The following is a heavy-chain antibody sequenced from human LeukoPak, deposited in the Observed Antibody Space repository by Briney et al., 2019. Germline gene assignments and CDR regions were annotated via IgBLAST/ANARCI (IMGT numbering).Heavy chain of an antibody. J-gene: IGHJ4*02. CDR2: IYYSGST. CDR1: GGSISSGGYY. CDR3: ARGYCSSTSCYLADY. Sequence: PSQTLSLTCTVSGGSISSGGYYWSWIRQHPGKGLEWIGYIYYSGSTYYSPSLKSRVTISVDTSKNQFSLKLGSVTAADTAVYYCARGYCSSTSCYLADYWGQGTLVTVSS. D-gene: IGHD2-2*01. V-gene: IGHV4-31*03.